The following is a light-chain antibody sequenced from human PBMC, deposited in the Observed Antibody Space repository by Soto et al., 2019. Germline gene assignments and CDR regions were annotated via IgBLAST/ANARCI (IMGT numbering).Light chain of an antibody. J-gene: IGKJ2*01. Sequence: EIVLTQSPGTLSLSPGERATLSCRASQSVYNSYLAWYQQKPGQAPRLLLYGASSRATGIPDRFSGSGSGTDFTLTISRLEPDDCAVYYCQQYGSSPRTFGQGTKLEIK. CDR1: QSVYNSY. V-gene: IGKV3-20*01. CDR2: GAS. CDR3: QQYGSSPRT.